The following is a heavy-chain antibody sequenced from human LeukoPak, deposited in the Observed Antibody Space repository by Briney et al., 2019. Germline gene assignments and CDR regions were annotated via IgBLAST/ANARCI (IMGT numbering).Heavy chain of an antibody. CDR1: GFTVSSNY. Sequence: GGSLRLSCAASGFTVSSNYMSWVRQAPGKGLEWVSVIYSGGSTYYADSVKGRFTISRDNSKNTLYLQMNSLRAEDTAVYYCAGDPQYSSSWNFDYWGQGTLVTVSS. CDR3: AGDPQYSSSWNFDY. V-gene: IGHV3-66*02. D-gene: IGHD6-13*01. J-gene: IGHJ4*02. CDR2: IYSGGST.